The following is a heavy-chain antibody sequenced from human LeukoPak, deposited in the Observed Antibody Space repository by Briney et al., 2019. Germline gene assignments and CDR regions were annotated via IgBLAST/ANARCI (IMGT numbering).Heavy chain of an antibody. CDR2: ISYDGSNK. V-gene: IGHV3-30*18. J-gene: IGHJ6*02. CDR3: AKDLRALVAHYYYGMDV. CDR1: GFTFSSYG. Sequence: PGRSLRLSCAASGFTFSSYGMHWVRQAPGKGLEWAAVISYDGSNKYYADSVKGRFTISRDNSKNTLYLQMNSLRAEDTAVYYCAKDLRALVAHYYYGMDVWGQGTTVTVSS. D-gene: IGHD5-12*01.